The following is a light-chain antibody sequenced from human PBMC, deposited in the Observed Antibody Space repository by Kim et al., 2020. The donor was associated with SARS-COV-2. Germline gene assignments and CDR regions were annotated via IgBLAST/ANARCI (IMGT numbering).Light chain of an antibody. V-gene: IGLV3-19*01. CDR2: GKY. J-gene: IGLJ3*02. Sequence: SSELTQDPAVSVALGQTVRLTCQGDSLRNYYATWYQQRPGQAPTLVLYGKYDRPSGIPDRFSGSASGNTASLTITGAQAEDEGDYYCSPRDSTGDHVVFGGGTQLTVL. CDR3: SPRDSTGDHVV. CDR1: SLRNYY.